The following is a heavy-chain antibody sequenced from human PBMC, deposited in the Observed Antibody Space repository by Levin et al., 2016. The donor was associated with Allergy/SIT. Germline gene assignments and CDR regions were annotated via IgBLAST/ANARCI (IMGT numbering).Heavy chain of an antibody. D-gene: IGHD2-8*01. V-gene: IGHV4-59*01. Sequence: SETLSLTCTVSGGSIKNYFWSWIRQPPGKGLEWIGYIYYTGSTNYNPSLKSRVTISVDTSKNQFSLKLRSVTAADTAVYYCARYHCPNGVCDSFDYWGQGALVTVSS. CDR1: GGSIKNYF. J-gene: IGHJ4*02. CDR2: IYYTGST. CDR3: ARYHCPNGVCDSFDY.